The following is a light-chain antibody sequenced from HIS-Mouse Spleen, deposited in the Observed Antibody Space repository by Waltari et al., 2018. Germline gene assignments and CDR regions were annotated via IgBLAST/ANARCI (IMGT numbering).Light chain of an antibody. CDR2: DVS. V-gene: IGLV2-11*01. CDR3: CSYAGSYTYV. Sequence: QSALTQPRSVSGSPGQSVTIPCTGTSSDVGGYNYVYWYQQHPGKAPKLMIYDVSKRPSGVPDRFSGSKSGNTASLTISGLQAEDEADYYCCSYAGSYTYVFGTGTKVTVL. CDR1: SSDVGGYNY. J-gene: IGLJ1*01.